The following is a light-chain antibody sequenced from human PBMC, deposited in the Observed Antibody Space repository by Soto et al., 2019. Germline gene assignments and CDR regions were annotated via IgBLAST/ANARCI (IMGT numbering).Light chain of an antibody. CDR3: SSYTTTTSLVV. CDR2: DVS. Sequence: QSALTQPASVSGSPGQSITISCSGTSSDVGGYNFVSWYQVHPGKAPRLILYDVSSRPSGVSYRFSGSKSANTASLNISRLQPGDEADYYCSSYTTTTSLVVFGGGPKVTVL. CDR1: SSDVGGYNF. J-gene: IGLJ2*01. V-gene: IGLV2-14*03.